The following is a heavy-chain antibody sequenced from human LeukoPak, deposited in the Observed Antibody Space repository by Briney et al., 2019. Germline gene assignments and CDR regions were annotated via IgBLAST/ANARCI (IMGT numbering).Heavy chain of an antibody. Sequence: SETLSLTCAVYGGSFSGYYWSWIRQPPGKGLEWIGEINHSGSTNYNLSLKSRVTISVDTSKNQFSLKLSSVTAADTAVYYCARGLKRGASLDYWGQGTLVTVSS. V-gene: IGHV4-34*01. CDR2: INHSGST. CDR3: ARGLKRGASLDY. J-gene: IGHJ4*02. CDR1: GGSFSGYY. D-gene: IGHD1-26*01.